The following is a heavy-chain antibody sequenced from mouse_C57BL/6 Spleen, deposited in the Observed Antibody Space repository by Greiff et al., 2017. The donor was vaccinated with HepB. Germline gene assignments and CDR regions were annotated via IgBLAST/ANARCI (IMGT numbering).Heavy chain of an antibody. CDR1: GFSFTSYG. CDR3: AKPQYSNYRYAMDY. V-gene: IGHV2-3*01. D-gene: IGHD2-5*01. Sequence: VQLVESGPGLVAPSQCLSITCTASGFSFTSYGVSWVRQPPGKGLEWLGVIWGDGSTNYHSAIISRLSISKDNSKSQVFLKLNSLQTDDTATYYCAKPQYSNYRYAMDYWGQGTSVTVSS. J-gene: IGHJ4*01. CDR2: IWGDGST.